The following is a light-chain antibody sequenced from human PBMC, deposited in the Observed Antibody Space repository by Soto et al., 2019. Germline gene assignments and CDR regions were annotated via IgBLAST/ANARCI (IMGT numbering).Light chain of an antibody. J-gene: IGKJ4*01. Sequence: ENVLTQSPGTLSLSPGEGATLSCRASQSVSTSYLAWYQHKRGQAPRLLIYGTSTRASGIPARFSGSGSGKDFTLSISRLEPEDFAVYYCQQYGSFPLTFGGGTKVEI. CDR2: GTS. CDR1: QSVSTSY. CDR3: QQYGSFPLT. V-gene: IGKV3-20*01.